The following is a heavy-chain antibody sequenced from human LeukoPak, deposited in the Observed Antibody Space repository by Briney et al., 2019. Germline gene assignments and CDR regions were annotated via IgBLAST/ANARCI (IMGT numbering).Heavy chain of an antibody. CDR1: GYTFTIYY. J-gene: IGHJ4*02. Sequence: VASVNVSCKASGYTFTIYYMHWVRQAPGQRLEWMGLINPSGGSTSYAQKFQGRVTMTRDTSTSTVYMELSSLRSEDTAVYYCARGGSLGSGWWDFDYWGQGTLVTVSS. V-gene: IGHV1-46*01. CDR3: ARGGSLGSGWWDFDY. CDR2: INPSGGST. D-gene: IGHD6-19*01.